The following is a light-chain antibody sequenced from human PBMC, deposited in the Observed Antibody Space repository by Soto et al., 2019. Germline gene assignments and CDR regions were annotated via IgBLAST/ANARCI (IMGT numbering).Light chain of an antibody. V-gene: IGLV2-11*01. CDR3: CSYAGRYTYV. CDR2: DVS. Sequence: QSALTQPRSVSGSPGQSVTISCTGTSSDVGGYNYVSWYQQHPGKAPKLMLYDVSKRPSGVPDRFSGSKSGKTASLTISGLQAEDEADCYCCSYAGRYTYVFGTATKLTVL. J-gene: IGLJ1*01. CDR1: SSDVGGYNY.